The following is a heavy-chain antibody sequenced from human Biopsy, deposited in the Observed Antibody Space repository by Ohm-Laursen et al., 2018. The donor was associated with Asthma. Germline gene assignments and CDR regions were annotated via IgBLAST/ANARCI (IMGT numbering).Heavy chain of an antibody. Sequence: SSVKVSCKGSRDIFSSYGFSWVRQAPGQGLEWMGGIIPISLTPSYARRFRDRVTISADESTSSAYMELSSLRSEDSAVYYCAREVSTADYGYYYFAMDVWGQGTTVTVSS. CDR3: AREVSTADYGYYYFAMDV. J-gene: IGHJ6*02. CDR2: IIPISLTP. D-gene: IGHD4-17*01. CDR1: RDIFSSYG. V-gene: IGHV1-69*01.